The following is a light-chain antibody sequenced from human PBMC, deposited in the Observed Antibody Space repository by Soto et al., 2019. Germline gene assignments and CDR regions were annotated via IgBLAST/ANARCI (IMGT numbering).Light chain of an antibody. CDR2: DAS. J-gene: IGKJ1*01. CDR3: QQYNNWPPT. CDR1: QTISSW. Sequence: DIQMTQSPSTLSGSVGDRVTITCRASQTISSWLAWYQQKPGKAPKLLIYDASALPRGVPSRFSGSGSGTEFTLTISSLQSEDFAVYYCQQYNNWPPTFGQGTKVDIK. V-gene: IGKV1-5*01.